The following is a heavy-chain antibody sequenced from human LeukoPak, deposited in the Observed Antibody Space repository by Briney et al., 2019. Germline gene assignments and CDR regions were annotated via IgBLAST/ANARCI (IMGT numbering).Heavy chain of an antibody. Sequence: SETLSLTCTVSGGSIISYYWNWIRQPPGKGLEWIGYIDDSGSTSYTPSLKSRVTISVDTSKNQFSLKLSSVTAADTAVYYCARVQLRGAFDIWGQGTMVTVSS. J-gene: IGHJ3*02. V-gene: IGHV4-59*01. CDR3: ARVQLRGAFDI. CDR1: GGSIISYY. CDR2: IDDSGST. D-gene: IGHD1-26*01.